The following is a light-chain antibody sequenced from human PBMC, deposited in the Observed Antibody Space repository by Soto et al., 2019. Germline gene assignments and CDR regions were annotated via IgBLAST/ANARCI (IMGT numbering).Light chain of an antibody. CDR2: DAS. Sequence: EVVFTQSPPTLSVSPGDTATLSCRASQYIGSAVAWYHQRPGQAPRLLIFDASIRVPTTPARFSGSVSGTEFTLTISSLESEDFAVYYCQQYSDRPRTFGQGTKVDNK. J-gene: IGKJ1*01. CDR3: QQYSDRPRT. CDR1: QYIGSA. V-gene: IGKV3D-15*01.